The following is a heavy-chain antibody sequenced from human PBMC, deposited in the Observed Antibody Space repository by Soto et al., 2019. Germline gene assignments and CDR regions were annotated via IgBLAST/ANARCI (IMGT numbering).Heavy chain of an antibody. CDR3: AKSIAAAGTLYYYGMDV. CDR2: ISGSGGST. J-gene: IGHJ6*02. D-gene: IGHD6-13*01. CDR1: GFTFSSYA. Sequence: GGSLRLSCAASGFTFSSYAMSWVRQAPGKGLEWVSAISGSGGSTYYADSVKGRFTISRDNSKNTQYLQMNSLRAEDTAVYYCAKSIAAAGTLYYYGMDVWGQGTTVTVSS. V-gene: IGHV3-23*01.